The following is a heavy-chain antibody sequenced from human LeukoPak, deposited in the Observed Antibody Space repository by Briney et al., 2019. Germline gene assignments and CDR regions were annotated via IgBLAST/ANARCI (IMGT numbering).Heavy chain of an antibody. V-gene: IGHV4-59*01. CDR1: GGSLSGNY. CDR3: ARGLPDSYGQGYYFDY. CDR2: IHYSGTT. Sequence: SETLSLNCTVSGGSLSGNYWSWIRQPPGAGLEWIAYIHYSGTTNYNPSLKSRVTISLDTSKNQVSLKLRSVTPADTAVDYCARGLPDSYGQGYYFDYWGQGTLVTVSS. J-gene: IGHJ4*02. D-gene: IGHD5-18*01.